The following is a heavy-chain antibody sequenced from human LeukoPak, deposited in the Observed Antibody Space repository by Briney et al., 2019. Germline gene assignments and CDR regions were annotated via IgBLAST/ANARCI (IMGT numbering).Heavy chain of an antibody. V-gene: IGHV1-69*06. CDR2: IIPIFGTA. Sequence: GASVKVSCKASGYTFTNYYMHWVRQAPGQGLEWMGGIIPIFGTANYAQKFQGRVTITADKSTSTAYMELSSLRSEDTAVYYCARYVLPPTAGGSYAHYYYYYLDVWGKGTTVSVSS. J-gene: IGHJ6*03. D-gene: IGHD1-26*01. CDR1: GYTFTNYY. CDR3: ARYVLPPTAGGSYAHYYYYYLDV.